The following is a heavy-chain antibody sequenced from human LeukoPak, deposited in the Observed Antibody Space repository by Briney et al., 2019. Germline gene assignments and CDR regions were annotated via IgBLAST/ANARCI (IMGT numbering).Heavy chain of an antibody. Sequence: PGGSLRLSCAASGFIFDDYGMSWVRQAPGKGLEWVSGIFWNGGSTGYADSVKGRFTISRDNSKNTLYLQMNSLRAEDAAVYYCAKGPGIAVAGNVYWGQGTLVTVSS. J-gene: IGHJ4*02. CDR2: IFWNGGST. CDR1: GFIFDDYG. D-gene: IGHD6-19*01. CDR3: AKGPGIAVAGNVY. V-gene: IGHV3-20*04.